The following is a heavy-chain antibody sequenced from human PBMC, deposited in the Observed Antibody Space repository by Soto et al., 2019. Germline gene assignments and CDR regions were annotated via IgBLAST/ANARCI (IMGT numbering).Heavy chain of an antibody. V-gene: IGHV3-30*18. CDR3: AKDRGWSTGTHSYGMDV. Sequence: GGSLRLSCAASAFTFSAYGMHWVRQAPGKGLEWVAVISYDGTNEYYADSVKGRFTISRDNSKKTLYLQMDSLRAEDTAVYYCAKDRGWSTGTHSYGMDVWGQGTTVTVS. CDR2: ISYDGTNE. D-gene: IGHD1-7*01. J-gene: IGHJ6*02. CDR1: AFTFSAYG.